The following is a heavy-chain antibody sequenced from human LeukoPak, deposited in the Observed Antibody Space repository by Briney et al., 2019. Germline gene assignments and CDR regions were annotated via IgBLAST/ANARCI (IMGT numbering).Heavy chain of an antibody. CDR2: LSYTGKT. CDR1: GASVSTSH. J-gene: IGHJ4*02. D-gene: IGHD2/OR15-2a*01. V-gene: IGHV4-59*02. Sequence: SETLSLTSVVSGASVSTSHWNWIRQVPGKGLEWIACLSYTGKTDYNPSLAGRATISFGTSENQVSLKLRSVSAADTGVYYCSEGYFEPFAHWGQGARVTVSS. CDR3: SEGYFEPFAH.